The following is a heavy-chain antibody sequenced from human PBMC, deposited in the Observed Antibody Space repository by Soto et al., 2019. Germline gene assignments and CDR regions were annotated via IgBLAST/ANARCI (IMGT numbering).Heavy chain of an antibody. V-gene: IGHV1-18*01. J-gene: IGHJ1*01. CDR3: ATHEVEYSGCDYSEYFQH. CDR2: ISAYNGNT. Sequence: ASVKVSCKASGYTFTSYGISWVLQAPGEGLEWMGWISAYNGNTNYAQKLQGRVTMTTDTSTSTAYMELRSLRSDDTAVYYCATHEVEYSGCDYSEYFQHWGQGTLVTVSS. CDR1: GYTFTSYG. D-gene: IGHD5-12*01.